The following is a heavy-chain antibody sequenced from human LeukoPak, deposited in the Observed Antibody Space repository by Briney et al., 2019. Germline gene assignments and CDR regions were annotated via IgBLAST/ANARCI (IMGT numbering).Heavy chain of an antibody. CDR1: GFTFTSYE. J-gene: IGHJ6*04. CDR2: ISSSGSTI. CDR3: AELGITMIGGV. V-gene: IGHV3-48*03. D-gene: IGHD3-10*02. Sequence: GGSLRLSCAASGFTFTSYEMNWVRQAPGKVLEWVSYISSSGSTIYYADSVKGRFTISRDNAKNSLYLQMNSLRAEDTAVYYCAELGITMIGGVWGKGTTVTISS.